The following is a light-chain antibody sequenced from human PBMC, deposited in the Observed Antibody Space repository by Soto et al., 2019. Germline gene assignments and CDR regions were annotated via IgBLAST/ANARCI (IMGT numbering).Light chain of an antibody. CDR2: KTS. CDR1: QSFSSW. V-gene: IGKV1-5*03. J-gene: IGKJ1*01. CDR3: LQYNSYPWT. Sequence: DIQMTQSPSTLSASVGDRVTITCRASQSFSSWLAWYQQKPGKAPNLLIYKTSNLESGVPSRFSGSGSGTEFTLTISSRQPDDFATYYCLQYNSYPWTFGQGTKVEIK.